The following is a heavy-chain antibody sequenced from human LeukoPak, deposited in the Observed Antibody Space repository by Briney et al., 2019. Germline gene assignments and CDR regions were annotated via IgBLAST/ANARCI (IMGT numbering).Heavy chain of an antibody. CDR2: INHSGST. Sequence: SETLSLTCAVYGGSFSGYYWSWIRQPPGKGLEWIGEINHSGSTNYNPSLKSRVTISVDTCKNPFSLKVSSVTAADTAVYYCAGRGAPVAGACSFDFWGQGTLVTVPS. J-gene: IGHJ4*02. CDR1: GGSFSGYY. V-gene: IGHV4-34*01. CDR3: AGRGAPVAGACSFDF. D-gene: IGHD6-19*01.